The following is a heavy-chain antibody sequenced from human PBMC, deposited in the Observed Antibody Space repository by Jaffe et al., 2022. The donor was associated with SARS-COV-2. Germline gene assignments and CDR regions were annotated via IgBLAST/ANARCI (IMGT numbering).Heavy chain of an antibody. CDR3: ASRGGSSGYYED. V-gene: IGHV3-23*04. Sequence: EVQLVNSGGGLVQPGGSLRLSCTGSGFTFSNYGMTWVRQAPGKGLEWVSYIGNRGDSIQYRDSVKGRFTISRDNSKNTAYLQMNNLRGDDTAVYYCASRGGSSGYYEDWGQGTVVTVSS. CDR1: GFTFSNYG. D-gene: IGHD3-22*01. J-gene: IGHJ4*02. CDR2: IGNRGDSI.